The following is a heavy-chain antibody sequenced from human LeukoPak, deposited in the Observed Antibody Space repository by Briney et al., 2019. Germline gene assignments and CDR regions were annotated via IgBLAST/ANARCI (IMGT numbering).Heavy chain of an antibody. V-gene: IGHV3-49*03. Sequence: GRSLRLSCTASGFTFGDYAMSWFRQAPGKGLEWVGFIRSKAYGGTTEYAASAKGRFTISRDDSKSIAYLQMNSLKTEDTAVYYCTRDVVPGYCSGGSCYSFQHWGQGTLVTVSS. CDR1: GFTFGDYA. D-gene: IGHD2-15*01. J-gene: IGHJ1*01. CDR3: TRDVVPGYCSGGSCYSFQH. CDR2: IRSKAYGGTT.